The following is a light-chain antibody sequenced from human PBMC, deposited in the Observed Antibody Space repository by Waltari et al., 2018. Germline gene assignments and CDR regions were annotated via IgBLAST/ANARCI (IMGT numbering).Light chain of an antibody. J-gene: IGKJ1*01. CDR3: QQSYSTPWT. V-gene: IGKV1-39*01. Sequence: DIQMTQSLSSLSASVGDRVHITCRASQSISSYLNWYQQKPGKAPKLLIYAASSLQSGVPSRFSGSGSGTDFTLTISSLQPEDFATYYCQQSYSTPWTFGQGTKVEIK. CDR1: QSISSY. CDR2: AAS.